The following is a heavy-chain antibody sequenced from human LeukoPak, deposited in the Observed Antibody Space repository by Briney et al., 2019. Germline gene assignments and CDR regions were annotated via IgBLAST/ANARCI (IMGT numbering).Heavy chain of an antibody. CDR2: ISSSSSTI. CDR1: GFTFSSYS. Sequence: GGSLRLSCAASGFTFSSYSMNWVRQAPGKGLEWVSYISSSSSTIYYADSVKGRFTISRDDSKNTVYLQMGSLRAEDMAVYYCARARRDCSGGSCYSYYFDFWGQGTLVTVSS. D-gene: IGHD2-15*01. CDR3: ARARRDCSGGSCYSYYFDF. J-gene: IGHJ4*02. V-gene: IGHV3-48*01.